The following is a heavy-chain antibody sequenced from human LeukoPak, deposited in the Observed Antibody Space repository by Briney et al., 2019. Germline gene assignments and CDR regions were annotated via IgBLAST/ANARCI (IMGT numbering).Heavy chain of an antibody. V-gene: IGHV4-59*12. CDR1: GGSISSYY. D-gene: IGHD6-13*01. J-gene: IGHJ2*01. CDR2: IYYSGSA. CDR3: ARVSSSWYQDWYFDL. Sequence: PETLSLTCTVSGGSISSYYWSWIRQPPGKGLEWIGYIYYSGSANYHPSLKSRVTISVDTSKNQFSLKLSSVTAADTAVYYCARVSSSWYQDWYFDLWGRGTLVTVSS.